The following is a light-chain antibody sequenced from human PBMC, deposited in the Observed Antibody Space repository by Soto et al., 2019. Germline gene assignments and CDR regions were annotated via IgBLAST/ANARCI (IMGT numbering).Light chain of an antibody. J-gene: IGKJ2*01. CDR3: QQYRT. Sequence: IPLTQYPACLPASVRDRAPITCRASQSISSWLAWYQQKPGKAPKLLIYDASSLESGVPSRFSGSASGTEFTLTISSLQPDDVATYYCQQYRTFGQRTKVDIK. V-gene: IGKV1-5*01. CDR1: QSISSW. CDR2: DAS.